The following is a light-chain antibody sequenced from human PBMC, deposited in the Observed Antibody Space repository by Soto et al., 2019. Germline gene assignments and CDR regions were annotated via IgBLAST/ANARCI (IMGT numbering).Light chain of an antibody. Sequence: DIQMTQSPSTQSASVGDRVTITCRASQSISSWLAWYQQKPGKAPKSLIYKASSLESGVPSRFSGSGSGTEFTLTISSLQPDDFATYYCQQYLSYPITFGQGTRLEIK. CDR3: QQYLSYPIT. CDR2: KAS. CDR1: QSISSW. J-gene: IGKJ5*01. V-gene: IGKV1-5*03.